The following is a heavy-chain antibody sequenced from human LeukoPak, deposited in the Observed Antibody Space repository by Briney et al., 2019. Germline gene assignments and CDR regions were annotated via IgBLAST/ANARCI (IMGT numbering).Heavy chain of an antibody. D-gene: IGHD4-17*01. Sequence: GESLKISCKGSGYSFTSYWIGWVRQMPGKGLEWMGIIYPGDSDTRYSPSFQGPVTISADTSISTAYLQWSRLKASDTAMYYCARRDYGDYARDCWGQAGLVTDSS. CDR3: ARRDYGDYARDC. CDR1: GYSFTSYW. J-gene: IGHJ4*02. V-gene: IGHV5-51*01. CDR2: IYPGDSDT.